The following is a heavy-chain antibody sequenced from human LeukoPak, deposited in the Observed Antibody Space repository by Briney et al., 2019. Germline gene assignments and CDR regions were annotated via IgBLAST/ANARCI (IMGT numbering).Heavy chain of an antibody. V-gene: IGHV4-34*01. CDR3: ARGAYCSRDCYSHYFDS. J-gene: IGHJ4*02. Sequence: PSETLSLTCAVYGSFSDHSWSWVRQPPGKGLEWIGEIDEKRRTSYSPSLTSRVTMSVDTSKSQFSLKLNSMTAADTAVYFCARGAYCSRDCYSHYFDSWGQRTLVTVSS. D-gene: IGHD2-21*02. CDR2: IDEKRRT. CDR1: GSFSDHS.